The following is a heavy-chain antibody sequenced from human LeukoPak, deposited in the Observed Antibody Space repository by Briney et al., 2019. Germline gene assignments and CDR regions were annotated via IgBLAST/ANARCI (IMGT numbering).Heavy chain of an antibody. Sequence: PGGSLRLSCEGSAFIFSGHWMNWVRQTPGKGLEWVGRIRNKANNYATTYAASVRGRFTISRDDSKNTAYLQMNSLKTEDTALYYCATSSNAYNDHWGQGTLVTVSS. CDR3: ATSSNAYNDH. J-gene: IGHJ4*02. CDR1: AFIFSGHW. D-gene: IGHD5-24*01. CDR2: IRNKANNYAT. V-gene: IGHV3-73*01.